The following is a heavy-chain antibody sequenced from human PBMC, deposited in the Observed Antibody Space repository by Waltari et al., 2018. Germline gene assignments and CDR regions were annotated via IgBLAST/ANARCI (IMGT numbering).Heavy chain of an antibody. CDR2: MNPNSGNT. CDR1: GYTFTSYD. V-gene: IGHV1-8*01. J-gene: IGHJ3*02. CDR3: AARSEQWLVLTHAFDI. Sequence: QVQLVQSGAEVKKPGASVKVSCKASGYTFTSYDINCVRQATGQGLEWMGWMNPNSGNTGYAQKFQGRVTMTRNTSISTAYMELSSLRSEDTAVYYCAARSEQWLVLTHAFDIWGQGTMVTVSS. D-gene: IGHD6-19*01.